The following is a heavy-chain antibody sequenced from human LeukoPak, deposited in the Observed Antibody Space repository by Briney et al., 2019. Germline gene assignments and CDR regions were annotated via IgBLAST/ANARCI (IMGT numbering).Heavy chain of an antibody. CDR1: GFTFSSYW. D-gene: IGHD3-22*01. Sequence: GGSLRLSCATSGFTFSSYWMHWVRQVPAGGRVLGSRINSDGSITDYADSVKGRLTIAIDTAQNTLHLQMNTLRVEDPAMYYCAREPGGYYDSSGFLDDWGQGTLVTVSS. V-gene: IGHV3-74*01. CDR2: INSDGSIT. CDR3: AREPGGYYDSSGFLDD. J-gene: IGHJ4*02.